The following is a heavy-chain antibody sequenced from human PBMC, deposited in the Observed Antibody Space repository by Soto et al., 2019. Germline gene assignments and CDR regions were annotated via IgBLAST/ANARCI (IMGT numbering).Heavy chain of an antibody. V-gene: IGHV4-31*03. CDR1: GGSISSGGYY. J-gene: IGHJ6*02. D-gene: IGHD3-22*01. Sequence: PSETLSLTCTVSGGSISSGGYYWSWIRQHPGKGLEWIGYIYYSGSTYYNPSLKSRVTISVDTSKNQFSLKLSSVTAADTAVYYCARGPNGNYDSSGATKQDYYYYGMHVWGQGTTVTVSS. CDR2: IYYSGST. CDR3: ARGPNGNYDSSGATKQDYYYYGMHV.